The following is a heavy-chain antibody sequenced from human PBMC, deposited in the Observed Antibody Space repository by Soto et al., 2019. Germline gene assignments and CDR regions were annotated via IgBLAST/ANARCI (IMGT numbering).Heavy chain of an antibody. Sequence: ASVKVSCKASGYTFTSYGISWVRQAPGQGLEWMGWINGFSSNTHYAENLQGRVTMTTDTVTSTAYMELRSLRSDDTAMYYCARASIRGVTSSPWGQGTLVTVSS. D-gene: IGHD3-10*01. CDR2: INGFSSNT. V-gene: IGHV1-18*04. J-gene: IGHJ5*02. CDR1: GYTFTSYG. CDR3: ARASIRGVTSSP.